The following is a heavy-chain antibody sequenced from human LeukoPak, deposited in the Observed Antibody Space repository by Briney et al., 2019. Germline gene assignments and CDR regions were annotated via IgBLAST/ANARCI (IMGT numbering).Heavy chain of an antibody. J-gene: IGHJ3*02. CDR1: GGSISSYY. Sequence: PSETLSLTCTVSGGSISSYYWSWIRQPPGKGLEWIGYIYYSGSTNYNPSLKSRVTISVDTSKSQFSLKLSSVTAADTAVYYCARWLLYAFDIWGQGTMVTVSS. CDR3: ARWLLYAFDI. D-gene: IGHD3-22*01. V-gene: IGHV4-59*08. CDR2: IYYSGST.